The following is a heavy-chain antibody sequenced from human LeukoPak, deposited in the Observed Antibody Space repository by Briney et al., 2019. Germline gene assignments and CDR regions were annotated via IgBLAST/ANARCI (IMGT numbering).Heavy chain of an antibody. J-gene: IGHJ4*02. Sequence: SETLSLSCTVSGTSTNTYSCSCIRQTPGKGLEWIGYVYASGDYNSGINTYNPSLESRVTITVDTSNNQFALRLTSLTAADTAVYYCARGDQEFDYWGQGTRVTVSS. CDR3: ARGDQEFDY. V-gene: IGHV4-59*13. CDR1: GTSTNTYS. CDR2: VYASGDYNSGIN.